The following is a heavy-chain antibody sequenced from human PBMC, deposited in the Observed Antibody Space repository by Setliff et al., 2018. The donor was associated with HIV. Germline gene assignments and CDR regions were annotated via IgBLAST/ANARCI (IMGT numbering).Heavy chain of an antibody. CDR3: ARPRYTYGTPPAFDI. CDR1: GGSISTNNFY. V-gene: IGHV4-39*01. J-gene: IGHJ3*02. CDR2: IYFTGDS. D-gene: IGHD5-18*01. Sequence: SETLSLTCTVTGGSISTNNFYWGWIRQPPGKGLQWIGSIYFTGDSYYDPSLKSRVTTSVDTSNNQFSLILSPVTAADTAVYYCARPRYTYGTPPAFDIWGRGTVVTVSS.